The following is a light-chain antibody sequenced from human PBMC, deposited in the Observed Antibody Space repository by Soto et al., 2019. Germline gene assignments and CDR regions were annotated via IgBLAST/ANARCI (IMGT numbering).Light chain of an antibody. CDR2: IND. J-gene: IGLJ1*01. CDR3: AAWDDSINEI. CDR1: SSNIGDNP. V-gene: IGLV1-44*01. Sequence: QSVLTQPPSSSGTPVQRITISCSGISSNIGDNPVNWYQQLPGAAPKLLIYINDQRPSGVPDRFSGSKSGTSASLAISGLQPEDEADYYCAAWDDSINEIFGTGTXVTVL.